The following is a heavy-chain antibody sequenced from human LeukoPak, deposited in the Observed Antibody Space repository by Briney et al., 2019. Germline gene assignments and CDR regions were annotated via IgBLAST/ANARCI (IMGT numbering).Heavy chain of an antibody. CDR2: ISYDGSNK. D-gene: IGHD2-21*02. CDR3: ARAGVVTAILGAFDI. J-gene: IGHJ3*02. CDR1: GFTFSSYA. Sequence: PGGSLRLSRAASGFTFSSYAMHWVRQAPGKGLEWVAVISYDGSNKYYADSVKGRFTISRDNSKNTLYLQMNSLRAEDTAVYYCARAGVVTAILGAFDIWGQGTMVTVSS. V-gene: IGHV3-30-3*01.